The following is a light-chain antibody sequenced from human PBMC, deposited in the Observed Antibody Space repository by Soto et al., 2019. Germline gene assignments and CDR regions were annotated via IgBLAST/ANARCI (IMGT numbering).Light chain of an antibody. V-gene: IGKV1-5*03. CDR2: KAS. CDR3: QQYNRYSPT. CDR1: QSISSW. Sequence: DIQMTQSPSTLSASVGDRVTITCRASQSISSWLARYQQKPGKAPKLLIYKASSLQSGVPLRFSGSGSGTDFTLTISSLQPDDFATYYCQQYNRYSPTFGQGTKVEIK. J-gene: IGKJ1*01.